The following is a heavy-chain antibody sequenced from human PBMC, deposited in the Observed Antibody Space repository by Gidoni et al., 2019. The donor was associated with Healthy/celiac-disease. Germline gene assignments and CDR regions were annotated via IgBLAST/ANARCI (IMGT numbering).Heavy chain of an antibody. D-gene: IGHD3-22*01. Sequence: QVQLVQSGAEVKKPGSSVKVSCKASGGTFSSSAISWVRQAPGQGLEWMGGIIPLFGTANYAQKFQGRVTITADESTSTAYMELSSLRSEDTAVYYCARGERDYDSSGYPMGLWGQGTLVTVSS. CDR3: ARGERDYDSSGYPMGL. J-gene: IGHJ4*02. CDR1: GGTFSSSA. CDR2: IIPLFGTA. V-gene: IGHV1-69*01.